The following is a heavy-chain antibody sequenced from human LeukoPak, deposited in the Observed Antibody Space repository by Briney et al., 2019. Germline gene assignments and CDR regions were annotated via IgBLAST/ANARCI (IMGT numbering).Heavy chain of an antibody. CDR2: IYPGDSDT. V-gene: IGHV5-51*01. CDR1: GYSFTSYW. J-gene: IGHJ4*02. Sequence: GESPKISCKGSGYSFTSYWIGWVRQMPGKGLEWMGIIYPGDSDTRYSPSFQGQVTISADKSISTAYLQWSSLKASDTAMYYCARHTTYYYDSSGYYYGYYFDYWGQGTLVTVSS. CDR3: ARHTTYYYDSSGYYYGYYFDY. D-gene: IGHD3-22*01.